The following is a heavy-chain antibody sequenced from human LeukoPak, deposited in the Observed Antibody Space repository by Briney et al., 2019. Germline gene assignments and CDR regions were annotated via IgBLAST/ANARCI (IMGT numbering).Heavy chain of an antibody. V-gene: IGHV3-23*01. CDR1: GFTFSSYA. CDR3: AKAQFPSWEWLRSNWFDP. D-gene: IGHD3-3*01. J-gene: IGHJ5*02. Sequence: GSLRLSCAASGFTFSSYAVSWVRQAPGKGLEWVSAISGSGGSTYYADSVKGRFTISRDNSKNTLYLQMNSLRAEDTAVYYCAKAQFPSWEWLRSNWFDPWGQGTLVTVSS. CDR2: ISGSGGST.